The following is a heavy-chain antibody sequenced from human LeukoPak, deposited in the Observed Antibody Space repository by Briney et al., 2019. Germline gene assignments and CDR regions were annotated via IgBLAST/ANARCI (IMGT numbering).Heavy chain of an antibody. CDR2: ISGSGGST. D-gene: IGHD3-10*01. CDR1: GFTFSSYA. Sequence: GGSLRLSCAASGFTFSSYAMSWVRQAPGKRLEWVSAISGSGGSTYYADSVKGRFTISRDNSKNTLYLQMNSLRVEDTAVYYCAKDLGITMVRGVSPFDYWGQGTLVTVSS. V-gene: IGHV3-23*01. J-gene: IGHJ4*02. CDR3: AKDLGITMVRGVSPFDY.